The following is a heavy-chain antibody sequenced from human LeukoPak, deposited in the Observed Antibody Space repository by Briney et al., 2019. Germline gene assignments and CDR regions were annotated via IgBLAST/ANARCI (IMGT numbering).Heavy chain of an antibody. Sequence: LSETLSLTCTVSGGSISTYYWSWIRQPPGKGLDWIGYIYYSGSTNYNPSLKSRVTISVDTSKNQFSLRLSSVTAADTAVYFCARGGYSYDSPFDYWGQGKLFTVSS. CDR2: IYYSGST. D-gene: IGHD5-18*01. CDR1: GGSISTYY. CDR3: ARGGYSYDSPFDY. V-gene: IGHV4-59*01. J-gene: IGHJ4*02.